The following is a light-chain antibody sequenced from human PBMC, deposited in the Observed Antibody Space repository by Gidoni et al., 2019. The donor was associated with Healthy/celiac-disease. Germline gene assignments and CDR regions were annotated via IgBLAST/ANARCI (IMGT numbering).Light chain of an antibody. CDR2: DVS. V-gene: IGLV2-14*03. J-gene: IGLJ2*01. CDR1: SNDVGGYNC. Sequence: ISCTGTSNDVGGYNCVSWYQQHPGKAPKLMIYDVSNRPSGVSNRFSGSKSGNTASLTISGLQAEDEADYYCSSYTSSSTLVVFGGGTKLTVL. CDR3: SSYTSSSTLVV.